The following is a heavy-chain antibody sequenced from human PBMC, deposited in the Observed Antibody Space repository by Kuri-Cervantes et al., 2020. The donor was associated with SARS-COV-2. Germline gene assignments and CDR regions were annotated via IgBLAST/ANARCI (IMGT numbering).Heavy chain of an antibody. CDR1: GFTFSSYA. CDR2: ISGSGGST. CDR3: AREGGTAAIKGDDAFDI. Sequence: GESLKISCAASGFTFSSYAMSWVRQAPGKGLEWVSAISGSGGSTYYADSVKGRFTISRDNSKNTLYLQMGSLRAEDMAVYYCAREGGTAAIKGDDAFDIWGQGTMVTVSS. V-gene: IGHV3-23*01. D-gene: IGHD2-2*02. J-gene: IGHJ3*02.